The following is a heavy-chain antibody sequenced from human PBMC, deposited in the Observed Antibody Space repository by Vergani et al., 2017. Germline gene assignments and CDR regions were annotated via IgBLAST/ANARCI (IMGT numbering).Heavy chain of an antibody. CDR3: ARGAGSGWQFDY. D-gene: IGHD6-19*01. J-gene: IGHJ4*02. Sequence: VQLVESGGGVVQPGGSLRLSCAASGFTFSSYDMHWVRQATGKGLEWVSAIGTAGDTYYPGSVKGRFTISRENAKNSLYLQMNSLRAGDTAVYYCARGAGSGWQFDYWGQGTLVTVSS. V-gene: IGHV3-13*04. CDR1: GFTFSSYD. CDR2: IGTAGDT.